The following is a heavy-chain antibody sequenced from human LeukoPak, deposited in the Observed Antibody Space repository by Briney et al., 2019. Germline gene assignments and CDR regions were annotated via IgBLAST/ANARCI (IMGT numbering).Heavy chain of an antibody. J-gene: IGHJ4*02. CDR1: GFTFSSYD. V-gene: IGHV3-23*01. Sequence: GGSLRLSCAASGFTFSSYDMTWVRQAPGRGLEWVSGISGSDGYTYYADSVKGRFTIFRDNSKNTLFLQMNSLRPEDTAVYYCAKDWNYYGSGTYFDSWGYWGQGTQVTVSS. D-gene: IGHD3-10*01. CDR3: AKDWNYYGSGTYFDSWGY. CDR2: ISGSDGYT.